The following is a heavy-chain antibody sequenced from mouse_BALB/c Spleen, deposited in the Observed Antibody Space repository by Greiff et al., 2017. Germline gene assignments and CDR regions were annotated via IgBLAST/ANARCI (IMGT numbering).Heavy chain of an antibody. Sequence: QGQLQQSGAELVRPGSSVKISCKASGYAFSSYWMNWVKQRPGQGLEWIGQIYPGDGDTNYNGKFKGKATLTADKSSSTAYMQLSSLTSEDSAVYFCARWGGVLRSWWYFDVWGAGTTGTVSS. D-gene: IGHD1-1*01. V-gene: IGHV1-80*01. CDR2: IYPGDGDT. J-gene: IGHJ1*01. CDR1: GYAFSSYW. CDR3: ARWGGVLRSWWYFDV.